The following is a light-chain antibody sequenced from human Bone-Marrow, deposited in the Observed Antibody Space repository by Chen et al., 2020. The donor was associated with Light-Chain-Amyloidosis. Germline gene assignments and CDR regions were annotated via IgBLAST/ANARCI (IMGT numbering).Light chain of an antibody. Sequence: DIVMTQSPLSLPVSPGEPASISCRSSQSLLHSNGYNYLDWYLQKPGQSPQLLIYLGSNRASGVPNRFSGSGSGTDFTLTISRVEAEDVGVYYCMQALQTPCTFGQWTKVEIK. CDR3: MQALQTPCT. J-gene: IGKJ1*01. CDR2: LGS. CDR1: QSLLHSNGYNY. V-gene: IGKV2-28*01.